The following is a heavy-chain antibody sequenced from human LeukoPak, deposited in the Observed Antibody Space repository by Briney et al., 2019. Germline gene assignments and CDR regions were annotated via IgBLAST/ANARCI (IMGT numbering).Heavy chain of an antibody. CDR1: SGSISSYY. CDR2: IYYSGIT. J-gene: IGHJ4*02. D-gene: IGHD6-13*01. Sequence: SETLSLTCTVSSGSISSYYWSWIRQPPGKGLEWIGYIYYSGITNYNPSLKSRVTISVDTSKNQFSLKLSAVTAADTAVYYCARTLAAAGSSGLFDYWGQGTLVTVSS. CDR3: ARTLAAAGSSGLFDY. V-gene: IGHV4-59*01.